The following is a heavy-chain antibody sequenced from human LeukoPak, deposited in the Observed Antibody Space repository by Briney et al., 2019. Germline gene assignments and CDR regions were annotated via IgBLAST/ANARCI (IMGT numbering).Heavy chain of an antibody. CDR1: GGSINNYY. Sequence: SETLSLTCTVSGGSINNYYWSWIRQPPGMGLEWIGYIYYSGSTTYNPSLKSRVTMSVDTSKNQFSLKLSSVTAADTAVYYCARGPKYSSSARFDYWGQGALVTVSS. D-gene: IGHD6-6*01. J-gene: IGHJ4*02. CDR2: IYYSGST. CDR3: ARGPKYSSSARFDY. V-gene: IGHV4-59*12.